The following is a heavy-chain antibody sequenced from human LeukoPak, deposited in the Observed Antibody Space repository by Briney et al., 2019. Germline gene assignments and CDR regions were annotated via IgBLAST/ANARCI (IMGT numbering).Heavy chain of an antibody. CDR3: AGEWYADILDS. CDR2: SRDRDNNYST. D-gene: IGHD2-15*01. Sequence: GGSLRLSCAASGFTFSAHYIDWVRQAPGKGLEWVGRSRDRDNNYSTEYAASVKGRFTISRDASKNLLYLQMSSLTTEDTAVYFCAGEWYADILDSWGQGTLVTVTS. J-gene: IGHJ4*02. CDR1: GFTFSAHY. V-gene: IGHV3-72*01.